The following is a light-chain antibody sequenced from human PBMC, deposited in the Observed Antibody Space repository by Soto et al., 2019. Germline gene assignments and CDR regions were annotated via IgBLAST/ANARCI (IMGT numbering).Light chain of an antibody. Sequence: IVMTQSPATLSVSPWERVTLSCRASQDIRSSLAWYQQKPGQAPRLLIYGASIRATGVPATFSGSGSGTEFTLSISSLQSEDFAVYYCQQYNNWPPITFGQGTRLEIK. CDR1: QDIRSS. V-gene: IGKV3-15*01. CDR2: GAS. J-gene: IGKJ5*01. CDR3: QQYNNWPPIT.